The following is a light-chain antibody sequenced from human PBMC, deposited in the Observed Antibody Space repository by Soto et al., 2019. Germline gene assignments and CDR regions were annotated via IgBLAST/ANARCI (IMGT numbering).Light chain of an antibody. V-gene: IGLV2-14*03. J-gene: IGLJ2*01. Sequence: QSALTQPASVSGSPGQSITISCTGTSSDVGGHDHVSWYQQHPGKAPKLMTYDVTYRPSGVSSRFSGSKSGHTACLTISGLQAEDEANYYCSSYTVTNTLVLFGAGTKLTVL. CDR2: DVT. CDR1: SSDVGGHDH. CDR3: SSYTVTNTLVL.